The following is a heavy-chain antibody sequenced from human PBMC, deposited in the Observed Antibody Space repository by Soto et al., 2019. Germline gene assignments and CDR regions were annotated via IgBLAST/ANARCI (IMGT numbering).Heavy chain of an antibody. CDR3: ARGHEFGGNSDPYGI. V-gene: IGHV1-69*12. J-gene: IGHJ3*02. Sequence: QVQLVQSGAEVRKPGSSVKVSCKASGGNFRSESINWVRQAPGPGLEWVGGIIPFVGTSDYAQKFQGRLRITADESTTTAYRELSSLRSQDTSVYYCARGHEFGGNSDPYGIWGEGTIGTVSS. CDR2: IIPFVGTS. CDR1: GGNFRSES. D-gene: IGHD2-21*02.